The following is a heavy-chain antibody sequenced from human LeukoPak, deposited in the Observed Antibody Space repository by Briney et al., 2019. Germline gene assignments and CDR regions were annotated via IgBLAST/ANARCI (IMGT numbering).Heavy chain of an antibody. CDR3: ARGADSSGYYSIFYFDY. J-gene: IGHJ4*02. CDR2: VNLQGST. D-gene: IGHD3-22*01. Sequence: SGTLSLTCGVSGGSISNTNWWTWVRQPPGKGLEWIGEVNLQGSTNYNPSLKSRVAISVDKSENHISLKLTSVTAADTAVYYCARGADSSGYYSIFYFDYWGQGTLVTVSS. CDR1: GGSISNTNW. V-gene: IGHV4-4*02.